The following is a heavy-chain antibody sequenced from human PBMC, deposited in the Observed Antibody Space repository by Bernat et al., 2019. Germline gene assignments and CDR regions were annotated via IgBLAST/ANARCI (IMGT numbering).Heavy chain of an antibody. CDR1: GFTFNNYC. CDR3: AKVSGSIGWLVLEY. D-gene: IGHD6-19*01. CDR2: ISYDGKKQ. J-gene: IGHJ4*02. V-gene: IGHV3-30*18. Sequence: QVQLVESGGGVVQPWRSLRLSCAASGFTFNNYCMHWVRQAPSKGLEWVAVISYDGKKQYYADSVKGRFTISRDKSKDTLYMKRNSLRVEDTAVYYSAKVSGSIGWLVLEYWGQGTLVTVSS.